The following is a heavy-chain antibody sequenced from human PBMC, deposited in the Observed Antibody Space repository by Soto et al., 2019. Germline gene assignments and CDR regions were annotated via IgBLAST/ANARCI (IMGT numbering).Heavy chain of an antibody. CDR2: ISPRGDNI. D-gene: IGHD3-22*01. J-gene: IGHJ5*02. V-gene: IGHV3-48*02. CDR3: ARDGYYDSSGVNWFDP. Sequence: GSLRLSCVVSGFCLANFPMNWVRQTPGKGLEWISYISPRGDNIYYTDSVKGRFTISRDNAKNSLYLQMKSIRDEDTAVYYCARDGYYDSSGVNWFDPWGQGTLVTVSS. CDR1: GFCLANFP.